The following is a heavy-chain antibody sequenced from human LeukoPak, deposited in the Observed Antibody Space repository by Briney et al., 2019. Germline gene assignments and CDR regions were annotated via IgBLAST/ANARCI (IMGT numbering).Heavy chain of an antibody. CDR2: IYYSGST. Sequence: SETLSLTCTVPGGSISSYYWSWIRQPPGKGLEWIGSIYYSGSTYYNPSLKSRVTISVDTSKNQFSLKLSSVTAADTAVYYCARQWYGDYGGYYYYYMDVWGKGTTVTISS. D-gene: IGHD4-17*01. J-gene: IGHJ6*03. V-gene: IGHV4-59*05. CDR1: GGSISSYY. CDR3: ARQWYGDYGGYYYYYMDV.